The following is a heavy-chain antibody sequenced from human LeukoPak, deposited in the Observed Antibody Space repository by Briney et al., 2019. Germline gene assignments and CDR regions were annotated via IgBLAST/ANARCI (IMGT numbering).Heavy chain of an antibody. CDR3: ARVVGATYGY. Sequence: SETLSLTCTVSGGSISSYYWSWIRQPPGKGLEWIGYIYYSGSTNYNPSLKSRVTISVDTSKNQFSLKLSSVTAADTAVYYCARVVGATYGYWGQGTLVTVSS. V-gene: IGHV4-59*01. CDR1: GGSISSYY. J-gene: IGHJ4*02. D-gene: IGHD1-26*01. CDR2: IYYSGST.